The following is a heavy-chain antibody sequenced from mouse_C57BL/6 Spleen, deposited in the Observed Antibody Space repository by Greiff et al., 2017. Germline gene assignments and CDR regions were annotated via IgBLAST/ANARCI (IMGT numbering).Heavy chain of an antibody. V-gene: IGHV1-69*01. CDR2: IDPSDSYT. Sequence: QVQLQQPGAELVMPGASVKLSCKASGYTFTSYWMHWVKQRPGQGLEWIGEIDPSDSYTNYNQKFKGNSTLTLDKSSSTAYMQLSSLPSEDSAVYYCARSGGSWYFYVWGTGTTVTVSS. J-gene: IGHJ1*03. CDR3: ARSGGSWYFYV. CDR1: GYTFTSYW. D-gene: IGHD1-1*01.